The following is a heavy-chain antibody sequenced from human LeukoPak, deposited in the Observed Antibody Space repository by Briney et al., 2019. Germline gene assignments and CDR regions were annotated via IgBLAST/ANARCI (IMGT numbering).Heavy chain of an antibody. CDR1: GFTFSSYG. D-gene: IGHD1-26*01. J-gene: IGHJ5*02. Sequence: GSLRLSCAASGFTFSSYGMHWIRQPPGKGLEWIGEINHSGSTNYNPSLKSRVTISVDTSKNQFSLKLSSVTAADTAVYYCARGSRSGWFDPWGQGTLVTVSS. CDR3: ARGSRSGWFDP. CDR2: INHSGST. V-gene: IGHV4-34*01.